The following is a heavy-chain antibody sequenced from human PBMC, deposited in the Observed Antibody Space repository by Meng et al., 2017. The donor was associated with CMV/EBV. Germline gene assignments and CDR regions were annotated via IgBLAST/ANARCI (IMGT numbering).Heavy chain of an antibody. Sequence: GGSLRLSCAASGFTFSSYDMHWVRQATGKGLEWASAIGTAGDTYYPGSVKGRFTISRDNSKNTLYLQMNSLRAEDTAVYYCAKGHKWLLQPSDYFDYWGQGTLVTVSS. CDR1: GFTFSSYD. V-gene: IGHV3-13*01. D-gene: IGHD3-22*01. J-gene: IGHJ4*02. CDR3: AKGHKWLLQPSDYFDY. CDR2: IGTAGDT.